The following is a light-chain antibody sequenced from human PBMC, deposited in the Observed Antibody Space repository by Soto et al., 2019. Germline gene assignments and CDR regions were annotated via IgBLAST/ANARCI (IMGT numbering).Light chain of an antibody. J-gene: IGKJ2*01. CDR1: RSDDTF. V-gene: IGKV3-11*01. Sequence: IVLTPPPATLFLSPGAGSTLSCRASRSDDTFLAWYQQKPDRTPRLLIYDTSNSATGIAPRSGGTGSGADVTPSIRSLEPEDFAVYAGQDRIDWRSCIYSFGHGTKLEVK. CDR3: QDRIDWRSCIYS. CDR2: DTS.